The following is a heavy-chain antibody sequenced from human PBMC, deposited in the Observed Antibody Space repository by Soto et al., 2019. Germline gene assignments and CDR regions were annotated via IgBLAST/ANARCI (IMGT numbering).Heavy chain of an antibody. CDR3: ARKKSGTNNPFDY. V-gene: IGHV3-23*01. D-gene: IGHD2-2*01. Sequence: GGSLRLSCAASGFTFSSYAMSWVRQAPGKGLEWVAVIDEGGGWSNYADSVKGRFIISRDNSETTLYLQMNSLGAEDTAIYFCARKKSGTNNPFDYWGQGTPVTVSS. CDR1: GFTFSSYA. CDR2: IDEGGGWS. J-gene: IGHJ4*02.